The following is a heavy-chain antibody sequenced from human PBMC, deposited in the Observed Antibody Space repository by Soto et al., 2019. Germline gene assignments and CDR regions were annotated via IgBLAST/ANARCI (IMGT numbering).Heavy chain of an antibody. J-gene: IGHJ3*02. CDR1: GFTFSSYE. V-gene: IGHV3-48*03. D-gene: IGHD6-13*01. CDR2: VSGSGSTI. CDR3: ARGAIAGLDKDAFDM. Sequence: PGGSLRLSCAASGFTFSSYEMNWVRQAPGKGLEWVSYVSGSGSTIYYADSVKGRFTISRDKVRNRLFLQMIGLRAEDTAVYYCARGAIAGLDKDAFDMWGQGAVVTVSS.